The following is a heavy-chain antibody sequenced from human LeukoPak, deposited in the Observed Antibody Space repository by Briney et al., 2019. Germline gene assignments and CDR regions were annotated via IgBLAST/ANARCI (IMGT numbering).Heavy chain of an antibody. CDR2: INPSGGST. CDR1: GYTFTSYY. J-gene: IGHJ4*02. Sequence: EASVKVSCKASGYTFTSYYMHWVRQAPGQGLEWMGIINPSGGSTSYAQKFQGRVTMTRDTSTSTVYMELSSLRSEDTAVYYCARALSRGYSGYDYGLGYWGQGTLVTVSS. V-gene: IGHV1-46*01. D-gene: IGHD5-12*01. CDR3: ARALSRGYSGYDYGLGY.